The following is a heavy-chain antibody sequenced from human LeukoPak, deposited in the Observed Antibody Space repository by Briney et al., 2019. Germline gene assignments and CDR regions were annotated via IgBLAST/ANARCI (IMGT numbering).Heavy chain of an antibody. CDR3: ARRYRRLHFDY. D-gene: IGHD3-16*01. CDR2: INHGGST. Sequence: SETLSLTCAVYGGSFSGYYWSWIRQPPGKGLEWIGEINHGGSTNYNPSLKSRVTISVDTSKNQFSLKLSSVTAADTAVYYCARRYRRLHFDYWGQGTLVTVSS. CDR1: GGSFSGYY. V-gene: IGHV4-34*01. J-gene: IGHJ4*02.